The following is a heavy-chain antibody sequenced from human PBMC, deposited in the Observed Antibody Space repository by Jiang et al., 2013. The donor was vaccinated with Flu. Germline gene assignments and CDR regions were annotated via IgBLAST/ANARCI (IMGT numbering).Heavy chain of an antibody. CDR3: AGPTSLPGHDAFDI. CDR2: IYHSGST. V-gene: IGHV4-38-2*01. CDR1: GYSISSGYY. J-gene: IGHJ3*02. D-gene: IGHD2-2*01. Sequence: VKPSETLSLTCAVSGYSISSGYYWGWIRQPPGKGLEWIGSIYHSGSTYYNPSLKSRVTISVDTSKNQFSLKLSSVTAADTAVYYCAGPTSLPGHDAFDIWGQGTMVTVSS.